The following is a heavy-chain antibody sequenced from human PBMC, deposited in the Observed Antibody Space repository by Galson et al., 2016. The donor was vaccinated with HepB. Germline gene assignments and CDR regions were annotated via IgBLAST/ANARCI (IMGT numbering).Heavy chain of an antibody. CDR3: GSVFEY. CDR2: INNDGSST. V-gene: IGHV3-74*01. J-gene: IGHJ4*02. CDR1: GFTFTNYW. Sequence: SLRLSCAASGFTFTNYWIHWVRQAPGKGLVWVSGINNDGSSTFYADSVKGRFTISRDNAKNTVYLQMNSLRAEDTAVYYCGSVFEYWGRGTLVAVSS.